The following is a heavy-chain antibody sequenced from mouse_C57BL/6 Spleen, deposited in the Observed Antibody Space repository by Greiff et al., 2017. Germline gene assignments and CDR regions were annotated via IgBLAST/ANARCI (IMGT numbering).Heavy chain of an antibody. Sequence: QVQLQQSGPALVKPGASVKISCKASGYAFRSSWMNWVQQRPGKGLEWIGRIYPGDGDTNYNGKFTGKATLTADKASSTAYMQLSSLTSEDSAVYFCARPYYSNPYYCDYWGQGTTRTVSA. D-gene: IGHD2-5*01. CDR3: ARPYYSNPYYCDY. CDR2: IYPGDGDT. V-gene: IGHV1-82*01. CDR1: GYAFRSSW. J-gene: IGHJ2*01.